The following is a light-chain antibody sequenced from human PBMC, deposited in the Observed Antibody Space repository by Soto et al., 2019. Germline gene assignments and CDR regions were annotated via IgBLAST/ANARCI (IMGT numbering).Light chain of an antibody. V-gene: IGLV2-14*03. CDR1: SSDVVGYNY. CDR2: DVS. CDR3: SSYTPSNTRQIV. Sequence: QSVLTQPASVSGSPGQSITISCTGTSSDVVGYNYVSWYQHHPGKAPKLMIFDVSNRPSGVSNRFSGSKSGNTASLTISGLQPEDEADYYCSSYTPSNTRQIVFGTGTKVTVL. J-gene: IGLJ1*01.